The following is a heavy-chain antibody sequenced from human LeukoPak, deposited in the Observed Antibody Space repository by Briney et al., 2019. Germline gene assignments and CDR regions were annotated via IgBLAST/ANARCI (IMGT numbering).Heavy chain of an antibody. J-gene: IGHJ6*03. V-gene: IGHV3-7*01. Sequence: GGSLRLSCAASGFTFSSYWMSWVSQAPGKGLEWVANIKQDGSEKYYVDSVKGRFTISRDNAKNSLYLQMNSLRAEDTAVYYCASGVGCSRTSCYMGFYYMDVWGKGTTVTVSS. CDR3: ASGVGCSRTSCYMGFYYMDV. CDR2: IKQDGSEK. CDR1: GFTFSSYW. D-gene: IGHD2-2*02.